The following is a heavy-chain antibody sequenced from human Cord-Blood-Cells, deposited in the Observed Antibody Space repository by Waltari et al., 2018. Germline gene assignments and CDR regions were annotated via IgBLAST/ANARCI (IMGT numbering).Heavy chain of an antibody. CDR2: IYPGDSDT. Sequence: EVPLVQSGAEVKKPGESLKISCTGCGYSLTSHWMGWVRQMPGRGLEWMGIIYPGDSDTRYSPSFQGEVTISADKSISTAYLQWSSLKASDTAMYYCARLNCSSTSCYYYYYMEVWGKGTTVTVSS. J-gene: IGHJ6*03. D-gene: IGHD2-2*01. V-gene: IGHV5-51*01. CDR1: GYSLTSHW. CDR3: ARLNCSSTSCYYYYYMEV.